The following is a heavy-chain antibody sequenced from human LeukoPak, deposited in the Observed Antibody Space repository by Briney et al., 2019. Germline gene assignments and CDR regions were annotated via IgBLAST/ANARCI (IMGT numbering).Heavy chain of an antibody. D-gene: IGHD3-9*01. Sequence: GGSLGLSCAASGFTFSSYAMSWVRQAPGKGLEWVSAISGSGGSTYYADSVKGRFTISRDNSKNTLYLQMNSLRAEDTAVYYCAKVSGGRGYDILTGYQYYFDYWGQGTLVTVSS. V-gene: IGHV3-23*01. J-gene: IGHJ4*02. CDR2: ISGSGGST. CDR3: AKVSGGRGYDILTGYQYYFDY. CDR1: GFTFSSYA.